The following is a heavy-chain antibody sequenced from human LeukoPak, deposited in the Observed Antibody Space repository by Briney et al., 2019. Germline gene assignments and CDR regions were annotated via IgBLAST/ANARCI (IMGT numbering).Heavy chain of an antibody. J-gene: IGHJ6*03. Sequence: PSETLSLTCTVSGGSISSYYWSWIRQPPGKGLEWIGYIYYSGSTNYNPSLKSRVTISVDTSKNQFSLKLSSVTAADTAVYYCARDRLGQQLVGRNSYYYYMDVWGKGTTVTISS. CDR2: IYYSGST. CDR1: GGSISSYY. V-gene: IGHV4-59*01. D-gene: IGHD6-13*01. CDR3: ARDRLGQQLVGRNSYYYYMDV.